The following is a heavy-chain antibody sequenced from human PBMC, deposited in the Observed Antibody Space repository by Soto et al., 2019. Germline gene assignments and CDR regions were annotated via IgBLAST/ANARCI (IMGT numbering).Heavy chain of an antibody. V-gene: IGHV4-39*01. CDR3: ARHRAAAGMVYMDV. CDR1: DGSISSRSYY. Sequence: SQTLPLTCTVFDGSISSRSYYRGWIRQPPGKGLEWIGSIYYSGSTYYHPSLKRRVTISVDTSKNQFSLKLSSVTAADTAVYFCARHRAAAGMVYMDVWGKGTTVTVSS. D-gene: IGHD6-13*01. J-gene: IGHJ6*03. CDR2: IYYSGST.